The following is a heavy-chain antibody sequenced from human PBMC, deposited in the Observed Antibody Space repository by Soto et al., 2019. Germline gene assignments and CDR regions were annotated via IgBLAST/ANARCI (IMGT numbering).Heavy chain of an antibody. Sequence: EVQLVESGGGLVQPGGSLKLSCAASGFTFSDSAIHWVRQTSGKGLEWVGRIRSKANNYATVYAASLEGRFTISRDDAKNTAHLQMNRLKTEDTAVYYCTRPKGGNYSTFDYWGQGTLVSVSS. CDR1: GFTFSDSA. CDR2: IRSKANNYAT. D-gene: IGHD4-4*01. V-gene: IGHV3-73*02. J-gene: IGHJ4*02. CDR3: TRPKGGNYSTFDY.